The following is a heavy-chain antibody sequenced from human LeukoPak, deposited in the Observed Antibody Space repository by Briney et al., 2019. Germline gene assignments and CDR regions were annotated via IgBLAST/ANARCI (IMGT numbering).Heavy chain of an antibody. J-gene: IGHJ4*02. D-gene: IGHD2-21*01. CDR2: IWYDGSNI. CDR3: VRELPPVVQYYFDH. CDR1: GFTFSDYG. V-gene: IGHV3-33*01. Sequence: VGSLRLSCAASGFTFSDYGMHWVRQAPGKGLEWVAVIWYDGSNIYYADSVKGRFTISRDNSRSTLYLQMNSLRAEDTAVYYCVRELPPVVQYYFDHWGPGTLVTVSS.